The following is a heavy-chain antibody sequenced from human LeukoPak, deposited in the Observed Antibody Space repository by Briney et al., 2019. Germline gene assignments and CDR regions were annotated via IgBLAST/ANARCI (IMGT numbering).Heavy chain of an antibody. CDR3: ARASAQYYYYYMDV. V-gene: IGHV1-69*04. CDR1: GGTFSSYA. D-gene: IGHD6-6*01. J-gene: IGHJ6*03. CDR2: IIPILGIA. Sequence: GASVKVSCKASGGTFSSYAISWVRQAPGQGLEWMGRIIPILGIANYAQKFQGRVTITTDESTSTAYMELSSLRSEDTAVYYCARASAQYYYYYMDVWGKGTTVTVSS.